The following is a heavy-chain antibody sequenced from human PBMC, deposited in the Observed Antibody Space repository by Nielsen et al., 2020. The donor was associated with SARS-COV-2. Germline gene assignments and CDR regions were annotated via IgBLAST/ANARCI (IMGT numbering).Heavy chain of an antibody. D-gene: IGHD1-7*01. CDR2: ISYDAVNV. CDR1: GFTFSAYG. Sequence: GESLKISCAASGFTFSAYGMHWVRQTPANGLEWVAVISYDAVNVDYADSVKGRFTISRDNSRNRLFLQMNFLTYGDSAVYFCAKGGVPTTRSHYSYYYMDGWGKGTTVAVSS. J-gene: IGHJ6*03. V-gene: IGHV3-30*18. CDR3: AKGGVPTTRSHYSYYYMDG.